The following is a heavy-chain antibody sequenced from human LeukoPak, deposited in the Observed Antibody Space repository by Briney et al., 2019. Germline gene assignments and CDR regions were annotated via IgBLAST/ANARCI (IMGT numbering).Heavy chain of an antibody. Sequence: ASVKVSCKASGGTFSIYAISWVRQAPGQGLEWMGGIIPIFGTANYAQKFQGRVTITTDESTSTAYMELSSLRSEDTAVYYCASGHGVADRVNNFDYWGQGTLVTVSS. CDR2: IIPIFGTA. J-gene: IGHJ4*02. V-gene: IGHV1-69*05. D-gene: IGHD2-15*01. CDR3: ASGHGVADRVNNFDY. CDR1: GGTFSIYA.